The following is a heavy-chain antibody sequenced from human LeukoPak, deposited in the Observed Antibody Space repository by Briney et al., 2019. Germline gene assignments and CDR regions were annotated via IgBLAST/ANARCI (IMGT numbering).Heavy chain of an antibody. Sequence: PSETLSLTCTVSGGSISSGSSYWSWIRQPAGKGLEWIERIYTSGSTNYNPSLKSRVTISVDTSKNQFSLKLSSVTAADTAVYYCARGPYCSSSSPIPCAFDIWGQGTMVTVSS. CDR2: IYTSGST. CDR3: ARGPYCSSSSPIPCAFDI. D-gene: IGHD2-2*01. J-gene: IGHJ3*02. V-gene: IGHV4-61*02. CDR1: GGSISSGSSY.